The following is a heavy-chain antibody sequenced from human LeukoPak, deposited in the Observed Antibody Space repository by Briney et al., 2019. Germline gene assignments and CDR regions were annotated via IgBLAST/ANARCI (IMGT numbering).Heavy chain of an antibody. D-gene: IGHD6-13*01. CDR1: GYTFTNYD. V-gene: IGHV1-8*01. Sequence: ASVRVSCKASGYTFTNYDINWVRQASGQGLEWMGWMNPDSGNTGSAQKFQGRVTMTSNTSISTAYMELSSLRSEDTAVYYCARGLRREQQLLRAFDYWGQGTPVTVSS. CDR2: MNPDSGNT. J-gene: IGHJ4*02. CDR3: ARGLRREQQLLRAFDY.